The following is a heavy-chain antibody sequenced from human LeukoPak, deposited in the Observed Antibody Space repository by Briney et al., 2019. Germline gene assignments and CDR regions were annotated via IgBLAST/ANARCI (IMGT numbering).Heavy chain of an antibody. Sequence: SVKVSCKFSGGSFTNYAISWVRQAPGQGLEWMGRVIPFLEIANNAQKFQGRVTMTRDTSISTAYMELSRLRSDDTAVYYCARDGFWSGYYNAFDIWGQGTMVTVSS. CDR1: GGSFTNYA. V-gene: IGHV1-69*04. CDR2: VIPFLEIA. CDR3: ARDGFWSGYYNAFDI. J-gene: IGHJ3*02. D-gene: IGHD3-3*01.